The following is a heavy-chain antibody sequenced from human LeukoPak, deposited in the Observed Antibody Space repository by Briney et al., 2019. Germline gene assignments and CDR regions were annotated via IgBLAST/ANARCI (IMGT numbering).Heavy chain of an antibody. D-gene: IGHD2-2*01. CDR3: ARARGPVVPAYRYFDY. CDR1: GGSISSSSYY. CDR2: INHSGST. Sequence: PSETLSLTCTVSGGSISSSSYYWGWVRQPPGKGLEWIGEINHSGSTNYNPSLKSRVTISVDTSKNQFSLKLSSVTAADTAVYYCARARGPVVPAYRYFDYWGQGTLVTVSS. V-gene: IGHV4-39*07. J-gene: IGHJ4*02.